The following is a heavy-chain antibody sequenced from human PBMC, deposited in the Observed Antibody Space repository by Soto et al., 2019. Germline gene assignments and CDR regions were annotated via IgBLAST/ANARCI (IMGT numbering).Heavy chain of an antibody. D-gene: IGHD2-21*01. Sequence: GGSLRLSCAASGFTFDDYAMHWVRQAPGKGLEWVSGISWNSGSIGYADSVKGRFTISRDNAKNSLYLQMNSLRAEDTALYYCAKDMAGGESAAGGAYYYYGMDVWGQGTTVTVSS. CDR2: ISWNSGSI. CDR1: GFTFDDYA. J-gene: IGHJ6*01. V-gene: IGHV3-9*01. CDR3: AKDMAGGESAAGGAYYYYGMDV.